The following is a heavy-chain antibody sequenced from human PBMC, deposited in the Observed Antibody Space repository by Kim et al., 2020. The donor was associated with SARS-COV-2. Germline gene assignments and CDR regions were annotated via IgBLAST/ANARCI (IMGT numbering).Heavy chain of an antibody. Sequence: SETLSLTCAVYGGSFSGYYWIWIRQPPGKGLEWIGEINHSGSTNYNPSLKSRVTISVDTSKNQFSLKLSSVTAADTAVYYCARQELTTVTGGYFDYWGQGTLVTVSS. CDR2: INHSGST. J-gene: IGHJ4*02. D-gene: IGHD4-17*01. V-gene: IGHV4-34*01. CDR3: ARQELTTVTGGYFDY. CDR1: GGSFSGYY.